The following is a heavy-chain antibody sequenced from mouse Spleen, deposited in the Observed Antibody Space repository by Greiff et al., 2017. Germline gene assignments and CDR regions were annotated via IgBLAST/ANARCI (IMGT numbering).Heavy chain of an antibody. J-gene: IGHJ4*01. CDR2: ISSGGSYT. CDR3: ARPGTTYYYAMDY. D-gene: IGHD2-14*01. V-gene: IGHV5-9-1*01. Sequence: DVKLVESGGGLVKPGGSLKLSCAASGFTFSSYAMSWVRQTPEKRLEWVATISSGGSYTYYPDSVKGRFTISRDNAKNTLYLQMSSLRSEDTAMYYCARPGTTYYYAMDYWGQGTSVTVSS. CDR1: GFTFSSYA.